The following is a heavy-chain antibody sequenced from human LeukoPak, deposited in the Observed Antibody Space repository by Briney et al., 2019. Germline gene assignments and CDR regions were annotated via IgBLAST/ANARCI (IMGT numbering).Heavy chain of an antibody. V-gene: IGHV3-15*01. Sequence: GGSLRLSCAASGFTFSNAWMSWVRQTPGKGLEWVGRIKSKTDGGTTDYAAPVKGRFTISRDDSKNTLYLQMNSLKTEDTAVYYCTTEGSTRGVIIRAYFDYWGQGTLVTVSS. CDR3: TTEGSTRGVIIRAYFDY. J-gene: IGHJ4*02. D-gene: IGHD3-10*01. CDR1: GFTFSNAW. CDR2: IKSKTDGGTT.